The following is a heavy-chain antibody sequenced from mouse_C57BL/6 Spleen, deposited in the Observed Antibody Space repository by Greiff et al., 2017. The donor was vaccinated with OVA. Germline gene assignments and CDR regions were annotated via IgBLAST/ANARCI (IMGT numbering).Heavy chain of an antibody. CDR3: TRRDYGSSYLYYFDY. CDR1: GYTFTDYE. V-gene: IGHV1-15*01. D-gene: IGHD1-1*01. Sequence: QVQLQQSGAELVRPGASVTLSCKASGYTFTDYEMHWVKQTPVHGLEWIGAIDPETGGTAYNQKFKGKAILTADKSSSTAYMELRSLTSEDSAVYYCTRRDYGSSYLYYFDYWGQGTTLTVSS. CDR2: IDPETGGT. J-gene: IGHJ2*01.